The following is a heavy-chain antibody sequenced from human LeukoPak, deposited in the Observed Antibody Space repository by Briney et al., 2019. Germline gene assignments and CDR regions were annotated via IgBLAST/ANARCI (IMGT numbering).Heavy chain of an antibody. V-gene: IGHV3-74*01. CDR2: INGDGSST. CDR3: ARSQGPYDY. Sequence: GGSLRLSCAASGFTFSSYWMNWVRQAPGKGLVWVSRINGDGSSTNYADSVKGRFTISRDNAKNTLYLQLNSLRAEDTAIYYYARSQGPYDYWGQGTLVTVSS. J-gene: IGHJ4*02. CDR1: GFTFSSYW.